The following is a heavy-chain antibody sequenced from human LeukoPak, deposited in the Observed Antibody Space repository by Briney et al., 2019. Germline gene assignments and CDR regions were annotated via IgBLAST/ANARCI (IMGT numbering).Heavy chain of an antibody. Sequence: GASVKVSCKASGYTFTSYAMHWVRQAPGQRLEWMGWINAGRGETRYSQDFQRRITLTRDKSANTVYMDLSDLTSEDTAVYYCARGGQQWRGGNYFDSWGQGTLVAVSS. D-gene: IGHD6-19*01. CDR1: GYTFTSYA. CDR2: INAGRGET. CDR3: ARGGQQWRGGNYFDS. J-gene: IGHJ4*02. V-gene: IGHV1-3*03.